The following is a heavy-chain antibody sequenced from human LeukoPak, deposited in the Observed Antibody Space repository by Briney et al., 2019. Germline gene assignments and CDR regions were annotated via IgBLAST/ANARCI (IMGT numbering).Heavy chain of an antibody. D-gene: IGHD6-13*01. V-gene: IGHV4-34*12. CDR3: AWGPAAVHP. J-gene: IGHJ5*02. CDR2: ILHTGRT. CDR1: GYSLTNHF. Sequence: PSETLSLTCAVHGYSLTNHFWIWIRQPPGKGLEWIGEILHTGRTNYNPSFKSRVTISLDTSKNQFFLNLTSVTAADTAVYFCAWGPAAVHPWGQGTLVTVSS.